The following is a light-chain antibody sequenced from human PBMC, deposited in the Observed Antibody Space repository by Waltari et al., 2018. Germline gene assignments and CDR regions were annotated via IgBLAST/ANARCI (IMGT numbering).Light chain of an antibody. V-gene: IGKV1-39*01. CDR2: AAS. CDR3: QQSYSTPYT. CDR1: QSISSH. J-gene: IGKJ2*01. Sequence: DIQMTQSPSSLSASVGDRVTITCRASQSISSHLNWYKQKPGKAPKLLIYAASSLQSGVPSRFSGSGSGTDFTLTISSLQPEDVATYYCQQSYSTPYTFGQGTKLEIK.